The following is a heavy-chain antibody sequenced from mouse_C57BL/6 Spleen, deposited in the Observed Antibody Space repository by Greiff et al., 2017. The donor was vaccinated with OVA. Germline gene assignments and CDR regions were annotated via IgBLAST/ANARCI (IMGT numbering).Heavy chain of an antibody. Sequence: QVQLKESGPGLVQPSQSLSITCTVSGFSLTSYGVHWVRQSPGKGLEWLGVIWSGGSTDYNAAFISRLSISKDNSKSQVFFKMNSLQADDTAIYYCAREGVHYDYDDYAMDDWGQGTSVTVSS. CDR1: GFSLTSYG. CDR2: IWSGGST. J-gene: IGHJ4*01. V-gene: IGHV2-2*01. CDR3: AREGVHYDYDDYAMDD. D-gene: IGHD2-4*01.